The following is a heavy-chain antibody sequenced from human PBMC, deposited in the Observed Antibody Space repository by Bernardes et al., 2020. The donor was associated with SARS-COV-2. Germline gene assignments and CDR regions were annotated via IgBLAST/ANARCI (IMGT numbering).Heavy chain of an antibody. V-gene: IGHV4-4*02. J-gene: IGHJ6*02. CDR2: IYHSGST. Sequence: SETLSLTCAVSGGSISSSNWWSWVRQPPGKGLEWIGEIYHSGSTNYNPSLKSRVTISVDKSKNQFSLKLSSVTAADTAVYYCARAHWDIVEYYYYYGMDVWGQGTTVTVSS. CDR3: ARAHWDIVEYYYYYGMDV. CDR1: GGSISSSNW. D-gene: IGHD2-15*01.